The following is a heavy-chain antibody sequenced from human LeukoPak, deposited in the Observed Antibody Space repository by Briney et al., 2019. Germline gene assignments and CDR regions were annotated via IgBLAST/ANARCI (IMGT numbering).Heavy chain of an antibody. CDR1: GYTFTMYY. CDR3: AREQRVGLSGNFGGLFASYYTYYYMDV. CDR2: INPSDGAT. D-gene: IGHD3-16*01. Sequence: GASVKVSCKASGYTFTMYYIHWVRQAPGQGLEWMGMINPSDGATTYAQRFQGRVTMTRDMSTTTVYMDLRSLRSEDTAVYFCAREQRVGLSGNFGGLFASYYTYYYMDVWGRGTTVTVSS. J-gene: IGHJ6*03. V-gene: IGHV1-46*01.